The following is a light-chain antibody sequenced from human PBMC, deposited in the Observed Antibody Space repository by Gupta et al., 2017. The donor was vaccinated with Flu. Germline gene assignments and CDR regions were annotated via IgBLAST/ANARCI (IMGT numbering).Light chain of an antibody. J-gene: IGKJ1*01. CDR2: KAS. CDR1: QSSSNW. V-gene: IGKV1-5*03. Sequence: GDTVTFTCRASQSSSNWLAWHQQKPGKAPNLLIDKASSVDSRVPSRFSGSGSGTEFAITINRLQHDDFANYYRQQYKAYSTFGQGTNVEIK. CDR3: QQYKAYST.